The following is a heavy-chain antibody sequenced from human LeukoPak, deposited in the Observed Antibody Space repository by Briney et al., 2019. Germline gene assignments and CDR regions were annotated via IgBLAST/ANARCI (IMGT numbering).Heavy chain of an antibody. J-gene: IGHJ4*02. CDR3: ASYYYDSSGKETVSAIDY. Sequence: NPSQTLSLTCTVSGGSISSGNYYWSWLRQPPGKGLEWIGYIYYSGSTYYNPSLKSRVTMSVDTSRNQFSLKLSSVAAADTAVYYCASYYYDSSGKETVSAIDYWGQGTLVTVSS. CDR1: GGSISSGNYY. D-gene: IGHD3-22*01. CDR2: IYYSGST. V-gene: IGHV4-30-4*01.